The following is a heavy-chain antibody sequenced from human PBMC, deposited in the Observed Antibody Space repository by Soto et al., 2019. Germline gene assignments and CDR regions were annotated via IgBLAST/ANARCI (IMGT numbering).Heavy chain of an antibody. Sequence: GGSLRLSCAASGFTFSSYGMHWVRQAPGKGLEWVAVISYDGSNKYYADSVKGRFTISRENSKNTLYLQMNSLRAEDTAVYYCAKEAESSYGIQPTPQDLDYWGQGTLVTVSS. CDR2: ISYDGSNK. D-gene: IGHD3-10*01. CDR3: AKEAESSYGIQPTPQDLDY. V-gene: IGHV3-30*18. CDR1: GFTFSSYG. J-gene: IGHJ4*02.